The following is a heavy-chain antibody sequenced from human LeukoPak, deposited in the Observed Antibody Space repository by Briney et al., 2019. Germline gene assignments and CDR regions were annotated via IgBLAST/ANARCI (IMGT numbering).Heavy chain of an antibody. CDR3: ARVPMREVAVAGNYGMDV. J-gene: IGHJ6*02. CDR1: GFTFSSYW. CDR2: INSDGSST. Sequence: EGSLRLSCAASGFTFSSYWMHWVRQAPGKGLVWVSRINSDGSSTSYADSVKGRFTISRDNAKNTLYLQMNSLRAEDTAVYYCARVPMREVAVAGNYGMDVWGQGTTVTVSS. D-gene: IGHD6-19*01. V-gene: IGHV3-74*01.